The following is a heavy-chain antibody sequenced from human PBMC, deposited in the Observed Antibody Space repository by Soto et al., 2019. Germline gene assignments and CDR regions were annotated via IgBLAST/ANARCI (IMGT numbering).Heavy chain of an antibody. CDR1: GGSISSNSYY. D-gene: IGHD2-21*01. CDR2: IYYSGST. J-gene: IGHJ6*02. V-gene: IGHV4-39*01. CDR3: ARHRSISHMWGMDV. Sequence: QLQLQESGPGLVKASETLSLTCTVSGGSISSNSYYWGWIRQPPGKGLEWIGSIYYSGSTYYNPSLKSRVTISVDTSKNQFSLKVTSVTAADTAVYYCARHRSISHMWGMDVWGQGTTVTVSS.